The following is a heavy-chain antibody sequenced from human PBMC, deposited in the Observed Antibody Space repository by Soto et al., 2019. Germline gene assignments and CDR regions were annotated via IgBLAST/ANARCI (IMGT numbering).Heavy chain of an antibody. Sequence: EVQLLESGGGLVQPGGSLRLSCAASGFTFSSYAMSWVRQAPGKGLEWVSAISGSGGSTYYADSVKGRFTISRDNSKNTLYLQMNSLRAEDTAVYYCAKVWDYSSFADDAFDIWGQGTMVTVSS. CDR1: GFTFSSYA. J-gene: IGHJ3*02. D-gene: IGHD4-4*01. V-gene: IGHV3-23*01. CDR3: AKVWDYSSFADDAFDI. CDR2: ISGSGGST.